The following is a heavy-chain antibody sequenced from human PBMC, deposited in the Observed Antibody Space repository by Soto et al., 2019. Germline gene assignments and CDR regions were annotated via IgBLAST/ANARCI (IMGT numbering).Heavy chain of an antibody. D-gene: IGHD3-3*01. J-gene: IGHJ6*03. CDR1: GGSISSYY. CDR2: IYYSGST. V-gene: IGHV4-59*01. CDR3: ARGLTPTDFWSGYYVSGYYYYMDV. Sequence: SETLSLTCTVSGGSISSYYWSWIRQPPGKGLEWIGYIYYSGSTNYNPSLKSRVTISVDTSKNQFSLKLSSVTAADTAVYYCARGLTPTDFWSGYYVSGYYYYMDVWGKGTTVTVSS.